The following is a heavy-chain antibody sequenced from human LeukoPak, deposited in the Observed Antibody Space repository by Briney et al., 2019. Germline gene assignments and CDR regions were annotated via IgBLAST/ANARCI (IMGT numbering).Heavy chain of an antibody. V-gene: IGHV1-69*13. Sequence: GASVKVSCKASGYTFTSYGISWVRQAPGQGLEWMGGIIPIFGTANYAQKFQGRVTITADESTSTAYMELSSLRSEDTAVYYCARASPVYYDSSGYTYNWFDPWGQGTLVTVSS. CDR1: GYTFTSYG. J-gene: IGHJ5*02. CDR2: IIPIFGTA. CDR3: ARASPVYYDSSGYTYNWFDP. D-gene: IGHD3-22*01.